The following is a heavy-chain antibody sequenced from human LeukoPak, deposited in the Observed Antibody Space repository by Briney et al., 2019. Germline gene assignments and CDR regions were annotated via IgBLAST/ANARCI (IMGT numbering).Heavy chain of an antibody. CDR3: ARASGDSSGYYLALGAFDI. J-gene: IGHJ3*02. CDR2: INTNTGNP. V-gene: IGHV7-4-1*02. D-gene: IGHD3-22*01. CDR1: GYTFTSYA. Sequence: GASVKVSCKASGYTFTSYAMNWVRQAPGQGLEWMGWINTNTGNPTYAQGFTGRFVFSLDTSVSTAYLQISSLKAEDTAVYYCARASGDSSGYYLALGAFDIWGQGTMVTVSS.